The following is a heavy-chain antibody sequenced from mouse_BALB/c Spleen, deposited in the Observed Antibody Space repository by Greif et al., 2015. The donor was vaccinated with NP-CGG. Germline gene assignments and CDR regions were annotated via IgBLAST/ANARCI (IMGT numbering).Heavy chain of an antibody. D-gene: IGHD1-1*01. V-gene: IGHV1-9*01. J-gene: IGHJ1*01. CDR2: ILPGSGST. CDR1: GYTFSSYW. CDR3: ARPITTVVAKPWYFDV. Sequence: QVQLQQSGAELMKPGASVKISCKATGYTFSSYWIEWVKQRPGHGLEWIGEILPGSGSTNYNEKFKGKATFTADTSSNTAYMQLSSLTSEDSAVYYCARPITTVVAKPWYFDVWGAGTTVTVSS.